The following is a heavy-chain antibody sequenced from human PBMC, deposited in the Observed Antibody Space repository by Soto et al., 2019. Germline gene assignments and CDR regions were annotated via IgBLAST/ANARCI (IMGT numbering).Heavy chain of an antibody. Sequence: SLSLTCTVSGASISSGGYSWSWIRQHPGKGLEWIGYIYYSGSTYYNPSLKSRVTISVDTSKNPFSLKLSSVTAADTAVYYCARESPPGVGGPAAIDYWGQGTLVTVSS. V-gene: IGHV4-31*03. J-gene: IGHJ4*02. CDR2: IYYSGST. CDR3: ARESPPGVGGPAAIDY. CDR1: GASISSGGYS. D-gene: IGHD2-2*01.